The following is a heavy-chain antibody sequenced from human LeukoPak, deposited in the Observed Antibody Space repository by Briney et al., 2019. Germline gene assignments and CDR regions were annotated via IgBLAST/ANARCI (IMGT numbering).Heavy chain of an antibody. D-gene: IGHD3-16*01. CDR1: GGSFSGYY. CDR3: ARRPLGFGGQLWRY. CDR2: INHSGST. V-gene: IGHV4-34*01. J-gene: IGHJ4*02. Sequence: SETLSLTCAVYGGSFSGYYWSWIRQPPGKGLEWIGEINHSGSTNYNPSLKSRVTISVDTSKNQFSLKLSSVTAADTAVYYCARRPLGFGGQLWRYWGQGTLVTVSS.